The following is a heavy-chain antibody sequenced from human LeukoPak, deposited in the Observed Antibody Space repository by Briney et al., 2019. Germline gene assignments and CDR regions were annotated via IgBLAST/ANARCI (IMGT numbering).Heavy chain of an antibody. D-gene: IGHD3-10*01. V-gene: IGHV4-39*01. Sequence: SETLSLTCTVSGDSISVDNYYWGWIRRPPGKGLESIGSIYYSGNTYYNPSLKSRVSISVDTSKNQLSLKVTSVTAADTAVYYCARHVGHYYGSGTLPYYYDYWGQGTLVTVSS. CDR2: IYYSGNT. CDR1: GDSISVDNYY. CDR3: ARHVGHYYGSGTLPYYYDY. J-gene: IGHJ4*02.